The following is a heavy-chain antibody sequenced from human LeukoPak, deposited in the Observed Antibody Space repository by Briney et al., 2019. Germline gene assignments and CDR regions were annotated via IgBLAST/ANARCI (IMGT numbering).Heavy chain of an antibody. Sequence: GGSLRLSCAASGFXFSDYSISWIRQAPGKGLEWVSHISSSSSYTNYADSVKGRFTISRDNAKNSLYLQMNSLRDDDTAVYYCATDQRYAFDYWGQGILVTVSS. V-gene: IGHV3-11*03. J-gene: IGHJ4*02. D-gene: IGHD3-9*01. CDR1: GFXFSDYS. CDR2: ISSSSSYT. CDR3: ATDQRYAFDY.